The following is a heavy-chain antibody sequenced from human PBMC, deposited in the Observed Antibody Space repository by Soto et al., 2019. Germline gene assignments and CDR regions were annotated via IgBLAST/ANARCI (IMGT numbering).Heavy chain of an antibody. CDR1: GYTFTSYY. J-gene: IGHJ4*02. Sequence: ASVKVSCKASGYTFTSYYMHWVRQAPGQGLEWMGIINPSGGSTSYAQKFQGRVTMTRDTSTSTVYMELSSLRSEDTAVYYCARDAELLMAYGFSCDYWGQGTLVTVPQ. V-gene: IGHV1-46*01. D-gene: IGHD1-7*01. CDR3: ARDAELLMAYGFSCDY. CDR2: INPSGGST.